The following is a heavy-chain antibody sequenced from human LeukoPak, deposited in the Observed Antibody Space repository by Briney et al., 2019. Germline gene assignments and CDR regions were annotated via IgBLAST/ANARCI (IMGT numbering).Heavy chain of an antibody. V-gene: IGHV4-31*03. J-gene: IGHJ3*02. CDR3: ARGDDPNAFDI. CDR2: IYYSGST. CDR1: GGSISSGGYY. Sequence: PQTLSLTCTVSGGSISSGGYYWSWIRQHPGKGLEWIGYIYYSGSTYYNPSLKSRVTISVDTSKNQFSLKLSSVTAADTAVYYCARGDDPNAFDIWGQGTMVTVSS.